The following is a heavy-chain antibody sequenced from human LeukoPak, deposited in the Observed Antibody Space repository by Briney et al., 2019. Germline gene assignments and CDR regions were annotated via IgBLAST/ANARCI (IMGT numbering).Heavy chain of an antibody. CDR2: ISYDGRNK. Sequence: PGRSLRLSCAASGFTLSSYGMHWVRQAPGKGLEWVAVISYDGRNKYYADSVKGRFTISRDNSKNTLYLQMNSLRAEDTAVYYCATFRGYSYGYEENYWGQGTLVTVSS. J-gene: IGHJ4*02. V-gene: IGHV3-30*03. CDR1: GFTLSSYG. CDR3: ATFRGYSYGYEENY. D-gene: IGHD5-18*01.